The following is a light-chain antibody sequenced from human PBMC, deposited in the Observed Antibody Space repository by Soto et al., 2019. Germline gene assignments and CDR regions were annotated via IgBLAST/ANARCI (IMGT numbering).Light chain of an antibody. V-gene: IGKV4-1*01. CDR2: WAS. CDR1: QSVLYSSNNKNY. CDR3: QQYYSTPSPYT. J-gene: IGKJ2*01. Sequence: DIVMTQSPDSLAVSLGERATINCKSSQSVLYSSNNKNYLAWYQQKPGQPPKLLIYWASTRESGVPDRFSGSESGTDFTLTISSLQAEDVAVYYCQQYYSTPSPYTFGQGTKLEIK.